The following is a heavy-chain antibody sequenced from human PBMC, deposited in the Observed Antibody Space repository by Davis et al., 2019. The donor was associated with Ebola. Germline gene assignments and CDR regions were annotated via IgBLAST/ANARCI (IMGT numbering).Heavy chain of an antibody. Sequence: ESLKISCAASGFTVSSNYMSWIRQPPGKGLEWIGSIYYSGSTFYNPSLKSRITISVDTSKNQFSLKLSSVTAADTAVYYCARLGDYYDSSGYPTDYWGQGTLVTVSS. J-gene: IGHJ4*02. D-gene: IGHD3-22*01. CDR1: GFTVSSNY. CDR2: IYYSGST. V-gene: IGHV4-39*01. CDR3: ARLGDYYDSSGYPTDY.